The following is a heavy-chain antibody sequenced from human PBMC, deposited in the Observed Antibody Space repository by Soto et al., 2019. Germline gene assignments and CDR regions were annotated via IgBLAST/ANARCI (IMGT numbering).Heavy chain of an antibody. CDR3: ARGSRITGTTGFDY. V-gene: IGHV4-31*03. J-gene: IGHJ4*02. CDR2: IYYSGST. D-gene: IGHD1-20*01. Sequence: QVQLQESGPGLVKPSQTLSLTCTVSGGSISSGGYYWSWIRQHPGKGLEWIGYIYYSGSTYYNPSLKSRVTISVDTSKNQFSRKLSSVTAADTAVYYCARGSRITGTTGFDYWGQGTLVTVSS. CDR1: GGSISSGGYY.